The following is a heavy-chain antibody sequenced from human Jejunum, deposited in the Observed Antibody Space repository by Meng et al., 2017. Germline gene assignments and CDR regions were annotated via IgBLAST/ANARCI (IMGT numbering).Heavy chain of an antibody. D-gene: IGHD6-19*01. CDR2: IYYSGNT. CDR3: ASAGSSGWNWYFGL. CDR1: GGSLSGHY. J-gene: IGHJ2*01. V-gene: IGHV4-59*11. Sequence: HRPGSGPGVVKPSETLSLPCTVSGGSLSGHYWSWIRQSPGKGLEWIGHIYYSGNTNYNPSLKSRVTLSLHTSENQFSPQLNSVTAADTAVYYCASAGSSGWNWYFGLWGRGTLVTVSS.